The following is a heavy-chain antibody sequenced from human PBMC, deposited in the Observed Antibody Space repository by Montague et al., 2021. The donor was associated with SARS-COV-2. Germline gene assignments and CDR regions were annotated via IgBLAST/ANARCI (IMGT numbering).Heavy chain of an antibody. CDR1: GFTFSSYA. V-gene: IGHV3-30*04. CDR3: ARDLGGYFDL. Sequence: SLRLSCAASGFTFSSYAMHWVRQAPGKGLEWVAVISYDGSNKYYADSEKGRFTISRDNSKNTLYLQMNSLRAEDTAVYYCARDLGGYFDLWGRGTLVTVSS. J-gene: IGHJ2*01. CDR2: ISYDGSNK. D-gene: IGHD1-26*01.